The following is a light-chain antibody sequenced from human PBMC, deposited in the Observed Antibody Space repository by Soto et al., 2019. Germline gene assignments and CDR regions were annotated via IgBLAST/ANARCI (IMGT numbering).Light chain of an antibody. Sequence: DIPLTQSPSFLSASVGDRVTITCRASQGISSYLAWYQQRPGKAPKLLIYAASTLQSGVPSRFSGSGSGTEFTLTISSLQPEDFATFYCQQLNSYPRTFGQGTKLEIE. J-gene: IGKJ2*01. CDR2: AAS. V-gene: IGKV1-9*01. CDR1: QGISSY. CDR3: QQLNSYPRT.